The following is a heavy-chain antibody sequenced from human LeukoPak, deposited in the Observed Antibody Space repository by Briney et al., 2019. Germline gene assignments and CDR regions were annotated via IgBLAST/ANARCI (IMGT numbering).Heavy chain of an antibody. D-gene: IGHD2-15*01. CDR3: AKGGGWFDP. Sequence: GGSLRLSCAASGFTFSSSAMSWVRQAPGKGLEWVSTISASGGSTYYAVSVKGRFTISRDDSENTLYLQMNSLRAEDAAVYYCAKGGGWFDPWGQGTLVTVSS. V-gene: IGHV3-23*01. CDR2: ISASGGST. CDR1: GFTFSSSA. J-gene: IGHJ5*02.